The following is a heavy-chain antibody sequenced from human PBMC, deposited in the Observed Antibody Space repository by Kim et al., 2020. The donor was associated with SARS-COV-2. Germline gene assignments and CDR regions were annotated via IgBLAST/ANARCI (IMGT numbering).Heavy chain of an antibody. D-gene: IGHD3-3*01. CDR2: IYYSGST. V-gene: IGHV4-39*01. CDR1: GGSISSSSYY. J-gene: IGHJ5*02. CDR3: ASKTYDFWSGPNWFDP. Sequence: SETLSLTCTVSGGSISSSSYYWGWIRQPPGKGLEWIGSIYYSGSTYYNPSLKSRVTISVDTAKNQFSLKLSSVTAADTAVYYCASKTYDFWSGPNWFDPWGQGTLVTVSS.